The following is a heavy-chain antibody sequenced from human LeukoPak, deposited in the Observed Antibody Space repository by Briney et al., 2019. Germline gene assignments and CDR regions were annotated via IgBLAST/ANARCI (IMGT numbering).Heavy chain of an antibody. Sequence: PSETLSLTCTVSCGSINNYYWSWIRQPPGKGLEWIAYIHYSGYTAYNPSLKSRVTMSLDTSKSQFSLKLSSVTAADTAVYYCVGEPPGSARFDYWGRGTLVTVSS. V-gene: IGHV4-59*01. J-gene: IGHJ4*02. CDR1: CGSINNYY. CDR2: IHYSGYT. CDR3: VGEPPGSARFDY.